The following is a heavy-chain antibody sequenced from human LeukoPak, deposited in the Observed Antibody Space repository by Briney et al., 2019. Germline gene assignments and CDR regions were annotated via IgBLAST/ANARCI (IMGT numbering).Heavy chain of an antibody. CDR2: ITSSSSYI. Sequence: PGGSLRLSRAASGFTFSSYNMNWVRQAPGKGLEWVSSITSSSSYIYYADSVKGRFTISRDNAKNSLYLQMNSLRAEDTAVYYCARDAYNWNDGWLDPWGQGTLVTVSS. CDR1: GFTFSSYN. V-gene: IGHV3-21*04. CDR3: ARDAYNWNDGWLDP. D-gene: IGHD1-1*01. J-gene: IGHJ5*02.